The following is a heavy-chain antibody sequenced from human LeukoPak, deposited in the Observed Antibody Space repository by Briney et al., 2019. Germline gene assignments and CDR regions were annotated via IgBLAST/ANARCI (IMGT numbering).Heavy chain of an antibody. CDR3: ARSDRRNWFDP. J-gene: IGHJ5*02. Sequence: HSETLSLTCAVYGGSFSGYYWSWIRQPPGKGLEWIGEINHSGSTNYNPSLKSRVTISVDTSKNQFSLKLSSVTAADTAVYYCARSDRRNWFDPWGQGTLVTVSS. V-gene: IGHV4-34*01. CDR1: GGSFSGYY. CDR2: INHSGST.